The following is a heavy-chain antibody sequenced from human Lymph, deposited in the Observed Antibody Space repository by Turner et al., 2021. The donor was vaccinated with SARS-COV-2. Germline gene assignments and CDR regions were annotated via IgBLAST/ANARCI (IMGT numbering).Heavy chain of an antibody. D-gene: IGHD4-17*01. V-gene: IGHV3-21*01. Sequence: EVQLVESGGGLVKPGVSVRLSCAASGFTFSTYSMNWVRQAPGKGLEWISSISSSSSYIYYADSVKGRFTISRDDAKNSLYLKMNSLRAEDTAVYYCARDIPTTADYFDYWGQGTLVTVSS. CDR3: ARDIPTTADYFDY. CDR1: GFTFSTYS. CDR2: ISSSSSYI. J-gene: IGHJ4*02.